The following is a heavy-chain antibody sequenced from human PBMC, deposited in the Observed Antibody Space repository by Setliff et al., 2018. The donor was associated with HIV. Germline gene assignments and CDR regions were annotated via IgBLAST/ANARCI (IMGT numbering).Heavy chain of an antibody. CDR2: IYTNGRT. Sequence: PSETLSLTCTVSGDSIISYYWSWLRQPAGKGLEWIGHIYTNGRTNYNPSLRSRVTMSVDTSKNQFSLELSSATAADTAVYYCATLDHSGGNFLAYWGQGSLVTVSS. CDR1: GDSIISYY. J-gene: IGHJ4*02. V-gene: IGHV4-4*07. CDR3: ATLDHSGGNFLAY. D-gene: IGHD2-21*02.